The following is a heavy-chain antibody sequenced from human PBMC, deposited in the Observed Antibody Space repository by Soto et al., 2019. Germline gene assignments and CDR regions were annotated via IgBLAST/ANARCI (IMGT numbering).Heavy chain of an antibody. V-gene: IGHV4-39*01. Sequence: SETLSLTCTVSGGSISSSSYYWGWIRQPPGKGLEWIGSIYYSGSTYYNPSLKSRVTISVDTSKNRFSLKLSSVTAADTAVYYCARRIHKRGVTWIDPRGQGTTVTVSS. CDR2: IYYSGST. D-gene: IGHD3-10*01. CDR3: ARRIHKRGVTWIDP. CDR1: GGSISSSSYY. J-gene: IGHJ5*02.